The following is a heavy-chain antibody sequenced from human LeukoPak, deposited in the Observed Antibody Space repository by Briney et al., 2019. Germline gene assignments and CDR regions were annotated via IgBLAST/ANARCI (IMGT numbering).Heavy chain of an antibody. CDR1: GFTFSSYA. V-gene: IGHV3-23*01. CDR2: ISGSSGST. J-gene: IGHJ4*02. CDR3: AKGSNNYPDNFDY. Sequence: GGSLRLSCAASGFTFSSYAMSWVRQAPGKGLEWVSGISGSSGSTYYAESVKGRCTISRDNSKKTLFLQMNSLRAEDTAVYYCAKGSNNYPDNFDYWGQGTLVTVSS. D-gene: IGHD1-1*01.